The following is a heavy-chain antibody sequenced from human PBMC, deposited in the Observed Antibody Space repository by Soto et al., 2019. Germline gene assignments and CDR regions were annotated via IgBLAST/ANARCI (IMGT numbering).Heavy chain of an antibody. Sequence: KTSETLSLTCTVSGGSISSGGYYWSWIRQHPGKGLEWIGYIYYSGSTYYNPSLKSRVTISVDTSKNQFSLKLSSVTAADTAVYYCARGLPHYYYYGMDVWGQGTTVTVSS. J-gene: IGHJ6*02. CDR1: GGSISSGGYY. CDR3: ARGLPHYYYYGMDV. V-gene: IGHV4-31*03. CDR2: IYYSGST.